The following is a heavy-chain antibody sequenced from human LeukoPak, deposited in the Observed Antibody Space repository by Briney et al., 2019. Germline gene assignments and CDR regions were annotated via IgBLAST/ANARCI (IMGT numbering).Heavy chain of an antibody. J-gene: IGHJ4*02. CDR1: GFTVSSSY. D-gene: IGHD1-26*01. CDR2: IYIDGST. V-gene: IGHV3-66*01. CDR3: TRETGATDS. Sequence: GGSLRLSCAVSGFTVSSSYMSWVRQAPEGKGLEWVSVIYIDGSTYYADSVKGRFTISRDNFKNMLYLQMNSLRAEDTGLYYCTRETGATDSWGQGALVTVSS.